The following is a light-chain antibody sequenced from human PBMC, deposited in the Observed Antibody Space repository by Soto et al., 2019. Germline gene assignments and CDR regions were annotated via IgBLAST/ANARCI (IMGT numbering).Light chain of an antibody. J-gene: IGKJ1*01. CDR3: QQRSNWTRT. V-gene: IGKV3-11*01. Sequence: IVLTQSPVTLSLSPGERATLSCRASQNISSYLIWYQQKRGQAPRLXMYDVSNRDTGIPARFSGSGSGTDFTLTISSLEPEDLAVYYCQQRSNWTRTFGQGTKVDIK. CDR2: DVS. CDR1: QNISSY.